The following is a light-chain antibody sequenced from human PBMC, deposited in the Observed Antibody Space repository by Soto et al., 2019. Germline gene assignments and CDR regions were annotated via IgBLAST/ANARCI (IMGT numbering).Light chain of an antibody. CDR2: GAS. CDR1: QSVSSN. V-gene: IGKV3-15*01. J-gene: IGKJ4*01. Sequence: ETVMTQSPVTLSVSPGERATLSCRASQSVSSNLAWYQQKPGQAPRLLMYGASTRATGIPVRFRGSGSGTEFTLTISSLQSEDFAVYYCQQYIRWPLTFGGGTKVEVK. CDR3: QQYIRWPLT.